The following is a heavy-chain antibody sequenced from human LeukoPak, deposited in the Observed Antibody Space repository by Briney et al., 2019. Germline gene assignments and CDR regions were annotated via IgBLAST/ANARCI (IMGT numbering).Heavy chain of an antibody. V-gene: IGHV3-11*04. J-gene: IGHJ4*02. CDR1: GITFSDHY. CDR3: ARQLNYHYDSGSYDY. Sequence: GGSLRLSCAASGITFSDHYMSWIRQAPGKGLEWLSYISSGGDSIYYADSVKGRFTISRDNAKNSVSLQMNSLRAEDTAVYYCARQLNYHYDSGSYDYWGQGTLVTVSS. D-gene: IGHD3-10*01. CDR2: ISSGGDSI.